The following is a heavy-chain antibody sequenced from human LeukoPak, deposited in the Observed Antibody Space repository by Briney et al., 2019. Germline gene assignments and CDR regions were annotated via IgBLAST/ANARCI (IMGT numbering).Heavy chain of an antibody. Sequence: GGSLRLSCAASGFTFDDYAMHWVRQAPGKGLEWVSGISWNSGSIGYADSVKGRFTISRDNAKNSLYLQMNSLRAEDTALYYCAKDLIAVAGASTGIDYWGQGTLVTVSS. CDR1: GFTFDDYA. J-gene: IGHJ4*02. CDR2: ISWNSGSI. D-gene: IGHD6-19*01. V-gene: IGHV3-9*01. CDR3: AKDLIAVAGASTGIDY.